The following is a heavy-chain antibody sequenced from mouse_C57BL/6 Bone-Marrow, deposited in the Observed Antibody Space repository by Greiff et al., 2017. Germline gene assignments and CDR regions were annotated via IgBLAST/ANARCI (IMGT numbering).Heavy chain of an antibody. CDR1: GFSLTSYG. D-gene: IGHD1-1*01. CDR2: IWSGGST. J-gene: IGHJ1*03. Sequence: VQRVESGPGLVQPSQSLSITCTVSGFSLTSYGVHWVRQSPGKGLEWLGVIWSGGSTDYNAAFIYRLSISKDNSKSQVFFKMNSLQAVDTAIYYCARSYYGVFDVWGTGTTVTVSS. CDR3: ARSYYGVFDV. V-gene: IGHV2-2*01.